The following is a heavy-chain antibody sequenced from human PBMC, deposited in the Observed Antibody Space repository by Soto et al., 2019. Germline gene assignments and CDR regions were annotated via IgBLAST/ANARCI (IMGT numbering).Heavy chain of an antibody. CDR2: IIPIFGTA. Sequence: GASVKVSCKASGGTFSSYAISWVRQAPGQGLEWMGGIIPIFGTANYAQKFQGRVTITADESTSTAYMELSSLRSEDTAVYYCARAKQTHSSGWYSHWFDPRGQGTLVTVSS. D-gene: IGHD6-19*01. J-gene: IGHJ5*02. CDR1: GGTFSSYA. V-gene: IGHV1-69*13. CDR3: ARAKQTHSSGWYSHWFDP.